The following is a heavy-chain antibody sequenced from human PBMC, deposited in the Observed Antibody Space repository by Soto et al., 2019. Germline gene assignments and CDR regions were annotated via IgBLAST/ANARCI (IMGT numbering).Heavy chain of an antibody. V-gene: IGHV1-8*01. D-gene: IGHD3-3*01. Sequence: ASVKVSCKASGYTFTSYDINWVRQATGQGLEWMGWMNPNSGNTGYAQKFQGRVTMTRNTSISTAYMELSSLRSEDTAVYYCARVKRSIFGVVIPFDYWGQGTLVTVSS. CDR1: GYTFTSYD. CDR3: ARVKRSIFGVVIPFDY. CDR2: MNPNSGNT. J-gene: IGHJ4*02.